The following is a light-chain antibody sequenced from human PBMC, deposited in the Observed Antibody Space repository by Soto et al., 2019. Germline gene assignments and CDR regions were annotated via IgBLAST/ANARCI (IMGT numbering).Light chain of an antibody. CDR3: QHRSNWPRT. V-gene: IGKV3-11*01. CDR1: QSVSGTY. Sequence: EIVLTQSPGTLSLSPGERATLSCRASQSVSGTYLAWYQQKPGQAPRLLIHDASNRATGIPARFSGSGSGTDFTLTISSLEPEDFAVYYCQHRSNWPRTFGQGTRLEIK. CDR2: DAS. J-gene: IGKJ5*01.